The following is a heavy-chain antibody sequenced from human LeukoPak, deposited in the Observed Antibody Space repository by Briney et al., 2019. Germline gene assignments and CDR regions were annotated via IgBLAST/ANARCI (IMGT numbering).Heavy chain of an antibody. V-gene: IGHV1-2*06. Sequence: GASVKVSCKVSTYTLSELSIHWVRQAPGQGLEWMGRINPNSGGTNYAQKFQGRVTMTRDTSINTAYMELSRRRSDDRAVYYCARDVSYYDSGYYYDYWGQGTLVTVSS. CDR1: TYTLSELS. CDR2: INPNSGGT. CDR3: ARDVSYYDSGYYYDY. D-gene: IGHD3-22*01. J-gene: IGHJ4*02.